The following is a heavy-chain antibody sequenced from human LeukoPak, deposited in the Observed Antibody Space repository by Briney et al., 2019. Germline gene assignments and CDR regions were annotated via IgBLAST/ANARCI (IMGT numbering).Heavy chain of an antibody. Sequence: ASVKVSCKASGYTFTSCDINWVRQATGQGLEWMGWMNPNSGNTGYAQKFQGRVTMTRNTSISTAYMELSSLRSEDTAVYYCARPSSRGDLVDPWGQGTLVTVSS. D-gene: IGHD6-13*01. V-gene: IGHV1-8*01. CDR3: ARPSSRGDLVDP. CDR1: GYTFTSCD. J-gene: IGHJ5*02. CDR2: MNPNSGNT.